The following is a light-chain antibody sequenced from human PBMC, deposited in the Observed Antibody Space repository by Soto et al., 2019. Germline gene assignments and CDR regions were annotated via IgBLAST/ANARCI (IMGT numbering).Light chain of an antibody. V-gene: IGKV3-11*01. CDR3: QQRSNWPPDT. Sequence: EIVLTQSPATLSLSPGERATLSCRASQSVSSYLAWYQQKPGQAPRLLIYDASNSATGIPARFSGSGSGTDFTLTISSLEPEDFAVYYCQQRSNWPPDTFGQGTKLEIK. CDR2: DAS. CDR1: QSVSSY. J-gene: IGKJ2*01.